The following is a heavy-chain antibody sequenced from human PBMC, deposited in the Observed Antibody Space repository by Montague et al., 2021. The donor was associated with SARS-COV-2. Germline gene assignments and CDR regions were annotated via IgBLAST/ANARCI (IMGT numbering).Heavy chain of an antibody. CDR2: INYVGGS. J-gene: IGHJ5*02. V-gene: IGHV4-59*11. CDR1: GGSISGHF. CDR3: ARATSVRGAVSWFDP. D-gene: IGHD3-10*02. Sequence: SETLSLTCTVSGGSISGHFWSWIRQPPGKGLEWIAYINYVGGSNYNPSLKSRVNVSVETSKNQFSLKLTSLIAADTAVYYCARATSVRGAVSWFDPWGQGILVSVS.